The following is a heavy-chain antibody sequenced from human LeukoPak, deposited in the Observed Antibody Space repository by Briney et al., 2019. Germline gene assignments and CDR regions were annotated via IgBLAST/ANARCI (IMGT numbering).Heavy chain of an antibody. D-gene: IGHD6-13*01. V-gene: IGHV3-30*03. J-gene: IGHJ4*02. CDR2: ISYDGSNK. CDR3: ARFPTAGFDY. Sequence: GGSLRLSCAASGFTFSSYSMNWVRQAPGKGLEWVAVISYDGSNKYYADSVKGRFTISRDNFKNTLYLQMNSLRAEDTAVYYCARFPTAGFDYWGQGTLVTVSS. CDR1: GFTFSSYS.